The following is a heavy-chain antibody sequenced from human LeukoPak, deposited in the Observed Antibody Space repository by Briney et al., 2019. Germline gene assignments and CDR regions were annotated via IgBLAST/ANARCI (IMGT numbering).Heavy chain of an antibody. D-gene: IGHD2-2*01. J-gene: IGHJ5*02. Sequence: SQTLSLTCTASGGSISSGGYYWGWIRQHPGKGLEWIGYIYYSGSTYYNPSLKSRVTISVDTSKNQFSLKLSSVTAADTAVYYCARAVEVVVPAATYNWFDPWGQGTLVTVSS. V-gene: IGHV4-31*03. CDR1: GGSISSGGYY. CDR3: ARAVEVVVPAATYNWFDP. CDR2: IYYSGST.